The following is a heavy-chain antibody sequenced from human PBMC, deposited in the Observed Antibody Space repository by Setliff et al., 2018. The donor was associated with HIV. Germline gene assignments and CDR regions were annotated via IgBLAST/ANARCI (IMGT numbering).Heavy chain of an antibody. J-gene: IGHJ4*02. CDR1: GFTLSDYE. CDR2: ISSSGGNL. D-gene: IGHD3-10*01. CDR3: VREGLWFGESH. V-gene: IGHV3-48*03. Sequence: PGGSLRLSCAASGFTLSDYEMNWVRQAPGKGLEWVSYISSSGGNLYYGASVKGRFSISRDNAKNSLYLEMNSLRVEDTAIYYCVREGLWFGESHWGQGTLVTVSS.